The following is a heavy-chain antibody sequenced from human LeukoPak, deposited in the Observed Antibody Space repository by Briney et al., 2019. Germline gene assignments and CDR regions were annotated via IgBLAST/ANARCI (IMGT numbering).Heavy chain of an antibody. Sequence: GGSLRLSCVVSGFTFSTSAMSWVRQAPGKGLEWVSGISGSGGSTYYADSVKGRFTSSRDNSKNTLYLQMNNLRAEDTAAYYRAKGSFWGQGTLVTVSS. V-gene: IGHV3-23*01. CDR1: GFTFSTSA. CDR3: AKGSF. CDR2: ISGSGGST. D-gene: IGHD3-10*01. J-gene: IGHJ4*02.